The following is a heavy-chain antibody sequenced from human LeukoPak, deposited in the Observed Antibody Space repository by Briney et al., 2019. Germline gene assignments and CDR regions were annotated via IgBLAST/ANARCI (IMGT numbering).Heavy chain of an antibody. D-gene: IGHD1-14*01. V-gene: IGHV5-51*01. CDR3: ARVITFPNYYFDY. J-gene: IGHJ4*02. CDR2: IYPGDSDT. Sequence: GGSLKISCKGSGYSFTSYWIGWVRQMPGKGLEWMGIIYPGDSDTRYSPSFQGQVTISADKSISTAYLQWSSLKASDTAMYYCARVITFPNYYFDYWGQGTLVTVSS. CDR1: GYSFTSYW.